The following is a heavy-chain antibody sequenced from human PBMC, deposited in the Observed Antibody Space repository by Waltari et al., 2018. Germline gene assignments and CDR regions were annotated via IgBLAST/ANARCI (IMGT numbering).Heavy chain of an antibody. V-gene: IGHV4-34*01. CDR2: INHSGST. CDR1: GGSFSGYY. D-gene: IGHD2-21*01. Sequence: QVQLQQWGAGLLKPSETLSLTCAVYGGSFSGYYWSWIRQPPGKGLEWIGEINHSGSTNYNPSLKSRVTISVDTSKNQFSLKLSSVTAADTAVYYCASFCGGDCLNWFDPWGQGTLVTVSS. J-gene: IGHJ5*02. CDR3: ASFCGGDCLNWFDP.